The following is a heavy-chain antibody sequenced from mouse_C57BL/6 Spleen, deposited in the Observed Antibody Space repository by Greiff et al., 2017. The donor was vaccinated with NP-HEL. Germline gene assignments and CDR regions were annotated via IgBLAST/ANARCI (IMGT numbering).Heavy chain of an antibody. D-gene: IGHD2-4*01. CDR3: ARRGYDYDYFDY. V-gene: IGHV5-6*02. J-gene: IGHJ2*01. Sequence: EVKLMESGGDLVKPGGSLKLSCAASGFTFSSYGMSWVRQTPDKRLEWVATISSGGSYTYYPDSVKGRFTISRDNAKNTLYLQMSSLKSEDTAMYYCARRGYDYDYFDYWGQGTTLTVSS. CDR2: ISSGGSYT. CDR1: GFTFSSYG.